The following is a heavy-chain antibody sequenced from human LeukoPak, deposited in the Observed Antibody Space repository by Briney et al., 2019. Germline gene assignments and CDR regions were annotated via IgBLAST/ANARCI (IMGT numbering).Heavy chain of an antibody. CDR3: ARVDGGRNDY. Sequence: GESLKISCAASGFTVSSNYMSWVRQAPGKGLEWVSVIYIDGNTDYADSVKGRLTISRDNSKNTVYLQMNSLRAEDTAVYYCARVDGGRNDYWGQGTLVTVSS. D-gene: IGHD4-23*01. V-gene: IGHV3-53*01. CDR1: GFTVSSNY. J-gene: IGHJ4*02. CDR2: IYIDGNT.